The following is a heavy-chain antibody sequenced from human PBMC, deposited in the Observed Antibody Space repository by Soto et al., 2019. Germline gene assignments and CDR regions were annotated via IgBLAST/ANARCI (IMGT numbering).Heavy chain of an antibody. CDR1: GFTFNTYN. CDR2: INSSSSPI. CDR3: LYDFWLVLHF. Sequence: RGSLXLSFAASGFTFNTYNMNWVRQAPGKRPEWVSYINSSSSPISFADSLKGRFLASSDNARNSLYLQMNSLRAEYSSVYYCLYDFWLVLHFWGKGTTVTVSS. J-gene: IGHJ6*03. D-gene: IGHD3-3*01. V-gene: IGHV3-48*01.